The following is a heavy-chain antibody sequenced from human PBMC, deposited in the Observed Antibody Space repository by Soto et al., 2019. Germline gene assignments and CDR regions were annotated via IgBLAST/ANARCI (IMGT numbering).Heavy chain of an antibody. CDR1: GLTFINAW. Sequence: GGSLRLSCAVSGLTFINAWMNWVRQAPGKGLEWVGRIKSKTDGETRDYAAPVKGRFTISRDDSRNTLFLQMNSLITEDTAVNYCPTDGRWDRWGQEPLVTVPS. CDR3: PTDGRWDR. V-gene: IGHV3-15*07. J-gene: IGHJ4*02. CDR2: IKSKTDGETR. D-gene: IGHD1-26*01.